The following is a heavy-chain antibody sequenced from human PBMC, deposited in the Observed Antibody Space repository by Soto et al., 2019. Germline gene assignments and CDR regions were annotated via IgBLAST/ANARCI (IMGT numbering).Heavy chain of an antibody. V-gene: IGHV4-34*01. Sequence: VQLQQRGAGLLKPSETLSLTCAVSGGSFSGYTWTWIRQSPGKVLEWIGQINGAGSANYNPSLMSRVTISVGPSNNEFFLDLTSVTAADTAVYYCARGMFSGTSSSGGWYFFDYWGQGTLVTVSS. D-gene: IGHD3-10*01. J-gene: IGHJ4*02. CDR2: INGAGSA. CDR1: GGSFSGYT. CDR3: ARGMFSGTSSSGGWYFFDY.